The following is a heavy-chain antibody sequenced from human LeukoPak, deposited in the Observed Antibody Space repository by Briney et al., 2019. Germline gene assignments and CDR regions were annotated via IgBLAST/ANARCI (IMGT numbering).Heavy chain of an antibody. CDR3: ATDPLNYGIFDY. J-gene: IGHJ4*02. Sequence: ASVKVSFKVSGYTLTELSMHWVRQAPGKGLEWMGGFDPEDGETIYAQKFQGRVTMTEDTSTDTAYMELSSLRSEDTAVYYCATDPLNYGIFDYWGQGTLVTVSS. CDR2: FDPEDGET. CDR1: GYTLTELS. D-gene: IGHD1-7*01. V-gene: IGHV1-24*01.